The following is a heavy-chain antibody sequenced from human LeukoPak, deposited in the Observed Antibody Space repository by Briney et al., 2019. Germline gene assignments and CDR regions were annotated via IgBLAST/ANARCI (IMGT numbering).Heavy chain of an antibody. D-gene: IGHD6-19*01. V-gene: IGHV1-2*02. CDR1: GYTFTGYY. CDR2: INPNSGGT. J-gene: IGHJ3*02. CDR3: ARVQWLVLSNAFDI. Sequence: GASVKVSCKASGYTFTGYYMHWVRQAPGQGLEWMGWINPNSGGTNYAQKFQGRVTMTRDTSISTAYMELSRLRSDDTAVYYCARVQWLVLSNAFDIWGQGTMVTVSS.